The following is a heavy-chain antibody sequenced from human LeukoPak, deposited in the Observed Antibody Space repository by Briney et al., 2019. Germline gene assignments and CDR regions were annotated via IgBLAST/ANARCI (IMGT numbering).Heavy chain of an antibody. CDR1: GDSLFTSGVA. D-gene: IGHD1-26*01. CDR3: ARGRYSGFDI. CDR2: TYYTSRWSN. Sequence: SQTLSLTCALSGDSLFTSGVAWNWIRQSPSRGLEWLGRTYYTSRWSNEYAVSLKSRITVNADTSKNQFSLQLNSVTPEDTALYYSARGRYSGFDIWGQGTTVTVSS. J-gene: IGHJ3*02. V-gene: IGHV6-1*01.